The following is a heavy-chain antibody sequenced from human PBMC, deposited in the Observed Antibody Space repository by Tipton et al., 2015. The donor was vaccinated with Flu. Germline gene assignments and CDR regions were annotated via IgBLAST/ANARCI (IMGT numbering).Heavy chain of an antibody. CDR2: ISSSSSYI. J-gene: IGHJ6*02. CDR1: GFTFSSYS. V-gene: IGHV3-21*01. D-gene: IGHD3-3*01. CDR3: ASSGVYDFWSGYQYYSYGMDV. Sequence: SLRLSCAASGFTFSSYSMNWVRQAPGKGLEWVSSISSSSSYIYYADSVKGRFTISRDNAKNSLYLQMNSLRAEDTAVYYCASSGVYDFWSGYQYYSYGMDVWGQGTTVTVSS.